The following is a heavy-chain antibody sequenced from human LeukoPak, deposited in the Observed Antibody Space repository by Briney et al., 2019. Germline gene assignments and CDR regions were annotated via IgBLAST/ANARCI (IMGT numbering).Heavy chain of an antibody. CDR2: ISSSSSYI. CDR3: ASLYGGYCSSTSCESLRFDP. V-gene: IGHV3-21*01. CDR1: GFTFSSYS. J-gene: IGHJ5*02. Sequence: GGSLRLSCAASGFTFSSYSMNWVRQAPGKGLEWVSSISSSSSYIYYADSVKGRFTISRDNAKNSLYLQMHSLRAEDTAVYYCASLYGGYCSSTSCESLRFDPWGQGTLVTVSS. D-gene: IGHD2-2*01.